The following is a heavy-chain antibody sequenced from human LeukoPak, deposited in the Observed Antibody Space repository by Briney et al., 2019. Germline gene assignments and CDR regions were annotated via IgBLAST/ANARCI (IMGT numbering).Heavy chain of an antibody. D-gene: IGHD3-16*02. CDR3: AREEHYRRYFAL. V-gene: IGHV3-7*03. Sequence: GGSLRLSCAASGFTFSSYWMSWVRQAPGKGLEWVANIKQDGSEKYYVDSVKGRFTISRDNAKNTLYLQMNTLRAEDTAVYFCAREEHYRRYFALWGRGTLVTVSS. CDR1: GFTFSSYW. J-gene: IGHJ2*01. CDR2: IKQDGSEK.